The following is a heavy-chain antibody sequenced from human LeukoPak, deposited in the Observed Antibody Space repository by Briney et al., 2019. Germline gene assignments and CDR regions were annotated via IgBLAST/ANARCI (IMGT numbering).Heavy chain of an antibody. Sequence: SETLSLTCTVSGGSISSGDYHWSWIRQPPGKGLEWIGYIYYSGSTYYNPSLKSRVTISVDTSKNQFSLKLSSVTAADTAVYYCVGGSGSLEPYYFDYWGQGTLVTVSS. D-gene: IGHD3-10*01. CDR3: VGGSGSLEPYYFDY. J-gene: IGHJ4*02. V-gene: IGHV4-30-4*01. CDR2: IYYSGST. CDR1: GGSISSGDYH.